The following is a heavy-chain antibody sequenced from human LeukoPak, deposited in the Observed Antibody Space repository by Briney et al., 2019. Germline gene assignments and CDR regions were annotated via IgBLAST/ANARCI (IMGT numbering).Heavy chain of an antibody. V-gene: IGHV3-53*01. CDR1: GFTFGKYW. D-gene: IGHD4-23*01. Sequence: GGSLRLSCVASGFTFGKYWMSWVRQAPGKGLEWVSLIYGGGSTYYADSVKGRFTISRDNSKNTLYLQMNSLRAEDTAVYYCARRGDGGRSFDYWGQGTLVTVSS. CDR2: IYGGGST. CDR3: ARRGDGGRSFDY. J-gene: IGHJ4*02.